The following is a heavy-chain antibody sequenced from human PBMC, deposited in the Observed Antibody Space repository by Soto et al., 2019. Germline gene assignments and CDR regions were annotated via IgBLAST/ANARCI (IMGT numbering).Heavy chain of an antibody. J-gene: IGHJ5*02. CDR3: ARDQGVWAENWFDP. V-gene: IGHV3-30-3*01. CDR2: ISYDGSNK. D-gene: IGHD3-10*01. CDR1: GFTFSSYA. Sequence: GGSLRLSCAASGFTFSSYAMHWVRQAPGKGLEWVAVISYDGSNKYYADSVKGRFTISRDNSKNTLYLQMNSLRAEDTAVYYCARDQGVWAENWFDPWGQGTLVTVSS.